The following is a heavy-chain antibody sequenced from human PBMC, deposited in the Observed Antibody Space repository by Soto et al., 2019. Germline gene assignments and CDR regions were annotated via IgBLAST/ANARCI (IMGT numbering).Heavy chain of an antibody. CDR2: ILPIFNKT. Sequence: QVQLVQSGADVKKPGSSVRVSCKASGGTFSTYAINWVRQAPGHGLEWMGVILPIFNKTHYAQNFQGRVTIIADKSTSTSYMELSSLRSDDTAVYYCARDGVQFLYKNYCDTWCQGTLVTVSS. CDR3: ARDGVQFLYKNYCDT. CDR1: GGTFSTYA. V-gene: IGHV1-69*06. D-gene: IGHD3-3*01. J-gene: IGHJ5*02.